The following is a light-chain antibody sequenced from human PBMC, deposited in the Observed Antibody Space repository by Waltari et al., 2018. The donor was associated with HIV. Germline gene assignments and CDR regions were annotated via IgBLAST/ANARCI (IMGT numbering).Light chain of an antibody. V-gene: IGLV3-25*03. CDR1: ALARQY. CDR2: KDT. CDR3: QSADTGGTRV. J-gene: IGLJ1*01. Sequence: SFELTQPPSVSVSPGQTARITCSGDALARQYAYWYQQKPGQAPVVVIYKDTERPSGIPERFSGSSSGTTVTLTINGVQAEDEADYYCQSADTGGTRVFGSGTKVTVL.